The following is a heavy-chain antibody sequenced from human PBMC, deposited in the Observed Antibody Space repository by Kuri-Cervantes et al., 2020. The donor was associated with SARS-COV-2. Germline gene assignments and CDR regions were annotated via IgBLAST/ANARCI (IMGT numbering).Heavy chain of an antibody. V-gene: IGHV4-39*01. CDR1: GGSISSSLYY. CDR3: VRVDCSAGTCYRRSFDY. CDR2: IFYSGST. Sequence: SETLSLPCTLSGGSISSSLYYWGWTRQPPGEGLEWIGSIFYSGSTYYNPSLNSRVTISVDTSKNQFSLKLTSVTAADTAIYYCVRVDCSAGTCYRRSFDYWGRGTLVTVSS. J-gene: IGHJ4*02. D-gene: IGHD2-15*01.